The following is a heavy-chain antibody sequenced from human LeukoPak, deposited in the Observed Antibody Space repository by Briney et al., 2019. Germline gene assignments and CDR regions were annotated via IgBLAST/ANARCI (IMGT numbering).Heavy chain of an antibody. V-gene: IGHV4-59*01. J-gene: IGHJ4*02. CDR2: VYKSGSN. CDR3: ARDGPQWLAQFDY. CDR1: GGSISTYQ. D-gene: IGHD6-19*01. Sequence: SETLSLTCSVSGGSISTYQWSWIRQPPGKGLEWIGNVYKSGSNNYNPSLKSRVTISVDMSKKEFSLKLTSVAGADTAVYYCARDGPQWLAQFDYWGQGALVTVSS.